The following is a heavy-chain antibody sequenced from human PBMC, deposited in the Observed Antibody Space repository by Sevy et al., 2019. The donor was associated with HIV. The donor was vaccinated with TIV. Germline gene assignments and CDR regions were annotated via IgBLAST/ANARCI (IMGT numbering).Heavy chain of an antibody. CDR3: ARDVDTPFVRSFDS. Sequence: GSLRRSCVVSGLTFSSDSMNWVRQAPGKGLEWLAYISSSSRTINYADSVEGRFTIFRDNDKKSVFLQMNNLRDEDSATYYCARDVDTPFVRSFDSWGQGTLITVSS. J-gene: IGHJ4*02. CDR2: ISSSSRTI. CDR1: GLTFSSDS. V-gene: IGHV3-48*02. D-gene: IGHD5-18*01.